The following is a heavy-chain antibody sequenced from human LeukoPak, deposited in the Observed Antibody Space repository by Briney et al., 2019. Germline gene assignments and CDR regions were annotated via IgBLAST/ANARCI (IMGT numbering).Heavy chain of an antibody. D-gene: IGHD7-27*01. CDR1: GDSVSSNSVS. V-gene: IGHV6-1*01. J-gene: IGHJ4*02. Sequence: SQTLSLTCAISGDSVSSNSVSWHWIRQSPSRGLEWLGRTKFRSKWYHDYAVSVKSRLTVNPDTSTNQFSLQLNSVTPDDTAVCYCARTSNWAFDYWGQGTLVTVSS. CDR3: ARTSNWAFDY. CDR2: TKFRSKWYH.